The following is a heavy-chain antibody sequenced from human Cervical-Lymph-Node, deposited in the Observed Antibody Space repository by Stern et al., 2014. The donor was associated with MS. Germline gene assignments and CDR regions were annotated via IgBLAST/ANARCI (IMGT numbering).Heavy chain of an antibody. V-gene: IGHV5-51*01. J-gene: IGHJ6*02. CDR1: GYSFPAYW. Sequence: VQLVLSGAAVKKSGESLKISCKGYGYSFPAYWIACVRQMPGKGLECMGFIRPGNSDIRDSPAFQGQVTISADKSTRTAYLQWSSLKASDTAMYYCARQEGSRHYGLDVWGQGTTVTVSS. CDR2: IRPGNSDI. CDR3: ARQEGSRHYGLDV. D-gene: IGHD6-6*01.